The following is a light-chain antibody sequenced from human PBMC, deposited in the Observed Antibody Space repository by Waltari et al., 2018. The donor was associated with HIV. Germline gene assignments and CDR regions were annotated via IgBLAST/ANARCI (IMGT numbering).Light chain of an antibody. V-gene: IGKV1-5*03. J-gene: IGKJ1*01. CDR1: QNINTW. Sequence: DIQMNQSPATLSASIGGRVTIACRASQNINTWMAWYQQKPWKAPKLLIYKASSLETGVPPRFSGSGSGTEFTLTISSLQPDDFATYYCHQYNSYPRTFGQGTQVQIK. CDR3: HQYNSYPRT. CDR2: KAS.